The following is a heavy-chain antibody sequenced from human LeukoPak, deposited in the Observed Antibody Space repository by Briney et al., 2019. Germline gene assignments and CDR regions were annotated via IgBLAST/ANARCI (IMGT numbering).Heavy chain of an antibody. Sequence: PSETLSLTCTVSGDSISSGDYYWSWIRQPAGKGLEWIGRISSSGSTNYNPSLKSRVTISVDTSKNQFSLKLSSVTAADTAVYYCARKYSSSWGWFDYWGQGTLVTVSS. D-gene: IGHD6-13*01. V-gene: IGHV4-61*02. J-gene: IGHJ4*02. CDR2: ISSSGST. CDR3: ARKYSSSWGWFDY. CDR1: GDSISSGDYY.